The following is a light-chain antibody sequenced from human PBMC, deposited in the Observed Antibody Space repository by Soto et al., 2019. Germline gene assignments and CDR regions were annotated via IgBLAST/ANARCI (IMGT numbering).Light chain of an antibody. V-gene: IGKV3-11*01. CDR2: DAS. CDR1: QSVNSY. CDR3: QQRTNWLMYT. Sequence: EFVLTQSPATLSLSPGDRATLSCRASQSVNSYLAWYQQKPGQAPRLLIYDASNRATGVPARFSGSGSGTDFTLTISSLEPEEFAVYYCQQRTNWLMYTFGQGTKLEIK. J-gene: IGKJ2*01.